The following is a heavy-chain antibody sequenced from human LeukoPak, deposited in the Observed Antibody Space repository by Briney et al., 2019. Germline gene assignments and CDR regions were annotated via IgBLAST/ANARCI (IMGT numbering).Heavy chain of an antibody. V-gene: IGHV3-7*03. CDR3: ARVPKYYYDSSGFKKQYYYYGMDV. D-gene: IGHD3-22*01. Sequence: GGSLRLSCAASGFTFSSYWMSWVRQAPGKGLEWVANIKQEGSEKYYVDSVKGRFTISRDNAKNSLYLQMNSLRAEDTAVYYCARVPKYYYDSSGFKKQYYYYGMDVWGQGTTVTVSS. CDR1: GFTFSSYW. CDR2: IKQEGSEK. J-gene: IGHJ6*02.